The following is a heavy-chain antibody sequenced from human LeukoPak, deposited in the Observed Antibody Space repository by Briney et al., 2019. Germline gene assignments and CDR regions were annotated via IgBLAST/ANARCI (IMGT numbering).Heavy chain of an antibody. J-gene: IGHJ4*02. Sequence: GASVKVSCKASGYTFSDFFMHWVRQAPGQGLEWMGWINPNSDGTSYGQKFQGRVTMTTDMSNSIAYMELRGLRSDDTATYYCARGTGESSGWDLTYWGQGTLVTVSS. CDR2: INPNSDGT. D-gene: IGHD6-19*01. CDR1: GYTFSDFF. V-gene: IGHV1-2*02. CDR3: ARGTGESSGWDLTY.